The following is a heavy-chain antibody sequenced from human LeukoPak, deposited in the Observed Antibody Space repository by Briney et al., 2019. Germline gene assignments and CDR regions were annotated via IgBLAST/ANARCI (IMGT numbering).Heavy chain of an antibody. J-gene: IGHJ6*03. CDR1: GFTFSRSA. D-gene: IGHD3-3*01. Sequence: PGGSLRLSCEASGFTFSRSAMTWVRQAAGKGLMWVSGIADNGATYYADSVKGRFIISRDNSKNMVFLQMDSLRAEDTALYYCAKVGVELHYYYYMDVWGRGTTVTVSS. CDR2: IADNGAT. V-gene: IGHV3-23*01. CDR3: AKVGVELHYYYYMDV.